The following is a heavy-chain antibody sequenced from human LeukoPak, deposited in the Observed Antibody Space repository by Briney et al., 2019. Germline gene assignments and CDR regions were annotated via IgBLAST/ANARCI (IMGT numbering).Heavy chain of an antibody. D-gene: IGHD4-17*01. J-gene: IGHJ5*02. V-gene: IGHV5-10-1*01. Sequence: GESLKISCKGPGYSFTSYWISWVRQMPGKGLEWMGRIDPSDSYTNYSPSFQGHVTISADKSISTAYLQWSSLKASDTAMYYCAIDYGDYYWFDPWGQGTLVTVSS. CDR2: IDPSDSYT. CDR1: GYSFTSYW. CDR3: AIDYGDYYWFDP.